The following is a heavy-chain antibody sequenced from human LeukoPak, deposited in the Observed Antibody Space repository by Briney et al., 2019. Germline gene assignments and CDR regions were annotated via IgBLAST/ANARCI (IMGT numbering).Heavy chain of an antibody. CDR3: ARGSGSGSYLTFDY. D-gene: IGHD3-10*01. CDR1: GFSLKRGYY. Sequence: TSGTLSLPCAVSGFSLKRGYYWGWVRQPPGKGLGGVGSIYHGGSTYYNPSLKSRVAISVDTSKNQFSLKLNSVTAADTAVYYCARGSGSGSYLTFDYWGQGTLVTVSS. V-gene: IGHV4-38-2*01. J-gene: IGHJ4*02. CDR2: IYHGGST.